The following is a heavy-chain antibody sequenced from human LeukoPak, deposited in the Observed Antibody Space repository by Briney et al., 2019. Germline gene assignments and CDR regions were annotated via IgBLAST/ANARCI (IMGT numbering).Heavy chain of an antibody. Sequence: PGGSLRLSCAASGFTVRNNYMNWVRQAPGKGLEWVSLIYSDGSTYYADSVRGRFTISRDNSENTLYLQMNSLSVEDTAMYYCARDPPAVASNTYGWGQGTLVTVSS. D-gene: IGHD6-13*01. CDR3: ARDPPAVASNTYG. CDR2: IYSDGST. V-gene: IGHV3-66*01. CDR1: GFTVRNNY. J-gene: IGHJ4*02.